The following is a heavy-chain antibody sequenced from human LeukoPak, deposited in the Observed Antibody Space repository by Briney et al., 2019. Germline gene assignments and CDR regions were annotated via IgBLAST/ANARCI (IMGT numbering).Heavy chain of an antibody. CDR2: IYPGDSDT. Sequence: GESLKISCKGSGYSFTSYWIGWVRQMPGKGLEWMGIIYPGDSDTRYSPSFQGQVTISADKSISTAYLQWSSLKASDTAMYYCARRAVSYYGDYGSFDYWGQGTLVTVSS. V-gene: IGHV5-51*01. J-gene: IGHJ4*02. D-gene: IGHD4-17*01. CDR1: GYSFTSYW. CDR3: ARRAVSYYGDYGSFDY.